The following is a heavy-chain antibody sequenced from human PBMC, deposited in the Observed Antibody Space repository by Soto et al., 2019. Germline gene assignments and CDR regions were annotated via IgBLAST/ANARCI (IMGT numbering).Heavy chain of an antibody. V-gene: IGHV4-4*02. D-gene: IGHD4-17*01. J-gene: IGHJ4*02. Sequence: KTSETLSLTCGVSGASITTSNWWNWVRQTPEKGLEWIGQVLHTGTTNYNPSLKTPVSISVDKSKNQFSLELTSVTAADTALYFCARSDYGDSNSQFFDYWGRGTLVTVSS. CDR1: GASITTSNW. CDR3: ARSDYGDSNSQFFDY. CDR2: VLHTGTT.